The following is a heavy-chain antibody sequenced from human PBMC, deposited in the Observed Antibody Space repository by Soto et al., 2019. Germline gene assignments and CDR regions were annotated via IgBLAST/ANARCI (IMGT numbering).Heavy chain of an antibody. Sequence: SVKVSCKASGGTFSSCAISWVRQAPGQGLEWMGGIIPVGGTANYAQKVQSRVTRTADESTSTAYKQLSSLRSEDTAVYYCVQTDIVVVPGIHWFDPWGQGTLGTSSS. V-gene: IGHV1-69*13. CDR3: VQTDIVVVPGIHWFDP. CDR1: GGTFSSCA. D-gene: IGHD2-2*01. CDR2: IIPVGGTA. J-gene: IGHJ5*02.